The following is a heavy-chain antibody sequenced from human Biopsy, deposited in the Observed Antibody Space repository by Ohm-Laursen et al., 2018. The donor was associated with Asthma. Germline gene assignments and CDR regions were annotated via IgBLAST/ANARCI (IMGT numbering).Heavy chain of an antibody. CDR1: GFSFGSYG. CDR2: ISYDGGNK. J-gene: IGHJ3*02. V-gene: IGHV3-30*03. CDR3: ARTHERWTSIQDDALDI. D-gene: IGHD4-23*01. Sequence: SLRLSCTASGFSFGSYGIHWVRQAPGKGLEWVAVISYDGGNKFYGDSVKGRFTLSRDNSRNTLYLQMNSLRVEDTAIYYCARTHERWTSIQDDALDIWGQGTMVIVSS.